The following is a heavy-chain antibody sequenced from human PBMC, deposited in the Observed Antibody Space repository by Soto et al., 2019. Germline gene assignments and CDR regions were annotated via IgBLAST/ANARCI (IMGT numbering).Heavy chain of an antibody. CDR3: ARRDTSGFLRYFDN. CDR2: IVPKVGTV. Sequence: QMQLVQSGAEVKKPGSSVKVSCKASGGTLSSFINYPINWVRQAPGQGLEWMGGIVPKVGTVNYAQKFQGRVTITADKSTGTAYMDLSSLRSEDTALYYCARRDTSGFLRYFDNWGQGTLVTVSS. V-gene: IGHV1-69*06. J-gene: IGHJ4*02. D-gene: IGHD3-3*01. CDR1: GGTLSSFINYP.